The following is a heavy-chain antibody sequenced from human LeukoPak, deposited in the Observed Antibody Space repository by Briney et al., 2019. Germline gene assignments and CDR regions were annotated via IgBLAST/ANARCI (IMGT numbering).Heavy chain of an antibody. D-gene: IGHD2-2*01. V-gene: IGHV4-59*01. CDR2: IYYSGTT. J-gene: IGHJ2*01. CDR3: ARDALYCSSSSCYRYWYFDL. Sequence: PSETLSLTCTVSGGSIFSNYWTWVRQPPGRGPELIGYIYYSGTTNYNPSLKGRVTMSVDTSKKQFSLKLSSVTAADTAVYYCARDALYCSSSSCYRYWYFDLWGRGTLVTVSS. CDR1: GGSIFSNY.